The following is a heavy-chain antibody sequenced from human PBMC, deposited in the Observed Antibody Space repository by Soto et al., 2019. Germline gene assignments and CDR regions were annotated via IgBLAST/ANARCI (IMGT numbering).Heavy chain of an antibody. Sequence: SETLSLTCAVYGGSFSGYYLSWIRQPPGKGLEWIGEINHSGSTNYNPSLKSRVTISVDTSKNQFSLKLSSVTAADTAVYHCARGTCSGGSCYPFDYWGQGTLVTVSS. D-gene: IGHD2-15*01. CDR1: GGSFSGYY. CDR2: INHSGST. J-gene: IGHJ4*02. V-gene: IGHV4-34*01. CDR3: ARGTCSGGSCYPFDY.